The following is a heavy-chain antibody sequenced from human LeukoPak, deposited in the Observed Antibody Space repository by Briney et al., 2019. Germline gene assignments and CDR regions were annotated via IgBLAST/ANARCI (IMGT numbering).Heavy chain of an antibody. V-gene: IGHV3-23*01. CDR3: AKAPTKEEEWLLLNYFDY. D-gene: IGHD3-22*01. CDR2: ISGSGTRT. J-gene: IGHJ4*02. Sequence: PGGSLRLSCVGSGFTLSSYAMSWVRQAPGKGLERVSAISGSGTRTYYADSVKGRFTISRDNSKNTLYLQMNSLRAEDTAVYYCAKAPTKEEEWLLLNYFDYWGQGTLVTVSS. CDR1: GFTLSSYA.